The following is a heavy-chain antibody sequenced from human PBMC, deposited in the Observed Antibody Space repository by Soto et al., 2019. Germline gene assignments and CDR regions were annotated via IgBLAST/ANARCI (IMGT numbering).Heavy chain of an antibody. V-gene: IGHV4-34*01. Sequence: SATLSLTCAVYGGSFSGYYWSWIRQPPGKGLEWIGEINHSGSTNYNPSLKSRVTISVDTSKNQFSLKLSAVTASDTAVYYCASAGYSYGPRYYYYGMDVWGQGATVTVSS. CDR2: INHSGST. CDR3: ASAGYSYGPRYYYYGMDV. CDR1: GGSFSGYY. D-gene: IGHD5-18*01. J-gene: IGHJ6*02.